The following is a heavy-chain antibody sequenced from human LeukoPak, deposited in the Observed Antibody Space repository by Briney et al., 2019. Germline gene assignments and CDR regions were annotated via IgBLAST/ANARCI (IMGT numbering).Heavy chain of an antibody. D-gene: IGHD3-10*01. CDR2: ISGTAENT. CDR1: GFIFSSYP. J-gene: IGHJ4*02. CDR3: ANQRGGF. Sequence: GGSLRLSCAASGFIFSSYPMSWVRQAPGKGLEWVSAISGTAENTYYADSVKGWFSISRDNSRNTVHLQMNSLRPEDTAVYYCANQRGGFWGQGTLVTASS. V-gene: IGHV3-23*01.